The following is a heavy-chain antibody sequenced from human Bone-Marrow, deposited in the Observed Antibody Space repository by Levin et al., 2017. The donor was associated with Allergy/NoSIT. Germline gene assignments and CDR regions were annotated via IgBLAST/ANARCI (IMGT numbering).Heavy chain of an antibody. CDR2: VHHLKGT. CDR3: ARVGGGDVYQTLYHGDTVMITRALDI. V-gene: IGHV4-34*01. Sequence: PSETLSLTCAVYGGSFSDFSWSWVRQPPGKGLEWIGEVHHLKGTSYTPSLKSRVTASAETSKNQFSLKLKSVTAADTAVYYCARVGGGDVYQTLYHGDTVMITRALDIWGQGTMVTVSS. D-gene: IGHD5-18*01. J-gene: IGHJ3*02. CDR1: GGSFSDFS.